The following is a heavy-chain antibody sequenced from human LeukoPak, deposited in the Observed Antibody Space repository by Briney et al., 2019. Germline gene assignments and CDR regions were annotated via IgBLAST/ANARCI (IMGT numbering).Heavy chain of an antibody. Sequence: GGSLRLSCAASGFTFSIYEMNWVRQAPGKGLEWVSYISSTGGTIYHADSVRGRFTISRDNAKNSLYLQMNSLRAEDTAVYYCARDSYYDSSGYYHDYWGQGTLVTVSS. CDR1: GFTFSIYE. CDR3: ARDSYYDSSGYYHDY. J-gene: IGHJ4*02. V-gene: IGHV3-48*03. CDR2: ISSTGGTI. D-gene: IGHD3-22*01.